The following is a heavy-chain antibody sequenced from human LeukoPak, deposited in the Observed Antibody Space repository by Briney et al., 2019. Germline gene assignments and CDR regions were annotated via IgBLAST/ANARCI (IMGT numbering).Heavy chain of an antibody. CDR3: ARAGYSSGWSGPNLDI. J-gene: IGHJ3*02. CDR1: GFTFSSYS. Sequence: GGSLRLSCAASGFTFSSYSMNWVRQAPGKGLEWVSYISSSSSTIYYADSVKGRFTISRDNAKNSLYLQMNSLRAEDTAVYYCARAGYSSGWSGPNLDIWGQGTMITVSS. CDR2: ISSSSSTI. V-gene: IGHV3-48*01. D-gene: IGHD6-19*01.